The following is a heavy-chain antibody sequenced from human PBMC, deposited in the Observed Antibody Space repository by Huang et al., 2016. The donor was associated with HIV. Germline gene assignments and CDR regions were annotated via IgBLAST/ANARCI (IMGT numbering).Heavy chain of an antibody. J-gene: IGHJ5*02. V-gene: IGHV7-4-1*02. CDR3: ARGLHWFDP. CDR2: INTNTGNP. D-gene: IGHD1-26*01. CDR1: RYTFTSYP. Sequence: QVQLVQSGSELKKPGASVKVACKASRYTFTSYPMNWVRHAPGQGLEWMGRINTNTGNPTYAQGFTGRFVFSVDTSVSTAYLQISSLKTEDTALYYCARGLHWFDPWGQGTLVTVSS.